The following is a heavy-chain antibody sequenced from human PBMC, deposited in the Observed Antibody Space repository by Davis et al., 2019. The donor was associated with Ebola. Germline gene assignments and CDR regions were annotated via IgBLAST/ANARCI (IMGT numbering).Heavy chain of an antibody. D-gene: IGHD2-2*01. CDR2: IYHSGST. J-gene: IGHJ6*04. Sequence: MPSETLSLTCTVSGYSISSRTCYWGWVRQPPGKGLEWIGSIYHSGSTNYNPSLKSRVTISVDTSKNQFSLKLISVTAADTAVYYCARGEIVVVSAASIHLLRYHAMDVWGKGTTVTVSS. CDR3: ARGEIVVVSAASIHLLRYHAMDV. V-gene: IGHV4-39*07. CDR1: GYSISSRTCY.